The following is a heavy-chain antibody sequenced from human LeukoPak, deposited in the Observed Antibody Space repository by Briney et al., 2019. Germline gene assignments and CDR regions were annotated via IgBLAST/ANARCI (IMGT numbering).Heavy chain of an antibody. CDR1: GFTVSINY. CDR3: ARVGATGTADY. D-gene: IGHD1-1*01. Sequence: PGGSLRLSCAASGFTVSINYMSWVRQAPGKGLEWVSVIYSGGNTYYADSVKGRFTISRDNAKNSLYLQMNSLRAEDTAVYYCARVGATGTADYWGQGTLVTVSS. V-gene: IGHV3-53*03. CDR2: IYSGGNT. J-gene: IGHJ4*02.